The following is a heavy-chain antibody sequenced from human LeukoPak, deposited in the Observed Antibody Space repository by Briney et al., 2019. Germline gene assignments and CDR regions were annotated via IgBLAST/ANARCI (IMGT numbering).Heavy chain of an antibody. CDR1: GGSISSGSYY. CDR3: ARLPGCSGADCFRAFDI. CDR2: IHHSGSA. D-gene: IGHD2-21*02. Sequence: SQTLSLTCTVSGGSISSGSYYWSWIRQPAGKGLEWIGYIHHSGSANYNPSLRSRITMSVDTSKNHFSLSLTSVTAADTAVYYCARLPGCSGADCFRAFDIWGQGTMVTVSS. V-gene: IGHV4-61*09. J-gene: IGHJ3*02.